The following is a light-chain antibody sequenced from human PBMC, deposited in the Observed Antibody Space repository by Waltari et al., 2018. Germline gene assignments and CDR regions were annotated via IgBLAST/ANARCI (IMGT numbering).Light chain of an antibody. CDR2: TAS. Sequence: DIQMTQSPSSLSASLGDRVTITCRASQGIRNYLAWFQQKPGQAPKALISTASTFQIGVESKFSGSGSGTDFTLTINSLQPEDFATYYCQQYKSFPITFGQGTRLEMK. CDR3: QQYKSFPIT. V-gene: IGKV1-16*02. CDR1: QGIRNY. J-gene: IGKJ5*01.